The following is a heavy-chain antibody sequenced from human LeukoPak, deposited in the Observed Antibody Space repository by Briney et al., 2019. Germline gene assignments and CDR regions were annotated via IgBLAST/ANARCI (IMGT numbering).Heavy chain of an antibody. CDR1: GFTVSSNY. CDR3: ARAPLSSGIADWFDP. J-gene: IGHJ5*02. V-gene: IGHV3-21*01. D-gene: IGHD6-13*01. Sequence: GGSLRLSCAASGFTVSSNYMSWVRQAPGKGLEWVSSISSSSSYIYYADSVKGRFTISRDNAKNSLYLQMNSLRAEDTAVYYCARAPLSSGIADWFDPWGQGTLVTVSS. CDR2: ISSSSSYI.